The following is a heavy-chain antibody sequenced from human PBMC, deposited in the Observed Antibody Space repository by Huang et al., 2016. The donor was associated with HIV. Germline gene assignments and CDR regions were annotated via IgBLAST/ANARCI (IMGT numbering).Heavy chain of an antibody. Sequence: QVHLVQSGAEVKKPGSSVKVSCKASGDSFTSLPINWVRQAPGQGLEWMGGLVPILGLATDAQKFRGRVTIAADESTSTSYMELSRLRSDDTAMYYCATSTPMLGESGGWSGKVVITENVPYVDWGQGTLVTVSS. CDR1: GDSFTSLP. D-gene: IGHD3-22*01. CDR3: ATSTPMLGESGGWSGKVVITENVPYVD. J-gene: IGHJ4*02. CDR2: LVPILGLA. V-gene: IGHV1-69*01.